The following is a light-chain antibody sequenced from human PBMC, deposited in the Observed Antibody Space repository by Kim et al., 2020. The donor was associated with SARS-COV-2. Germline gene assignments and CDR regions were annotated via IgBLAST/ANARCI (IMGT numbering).Light chain of an antibody. V-gene: IGLV3-1*01. Sequence: SYELTQPPSVSVSPGQTASITCSGDKLGDKFVGWYQQKPGQSPVLVIYQDTKRPSGISERFSGSNSGNTATLTISGTQAMDEDDYYCQAWDSSTVVFGGG. CDR2: QDT. CDR1: KLGDKF. J-gene: IGLJ2*01. CDR3: QAWDSSTVV.